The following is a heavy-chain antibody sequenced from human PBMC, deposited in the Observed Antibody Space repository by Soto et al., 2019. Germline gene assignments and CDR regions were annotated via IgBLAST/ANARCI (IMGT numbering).Heavy chain of an antibody. J-gene: IGHJ4*02. CDR1: GFTFSNAW. CDR3: TTDTGYDFWSGYYRGFDY. CDR2: LKSKTDGGTT. Sequence: EVQLVESGGGLVKPGGSLRLSCAASGFTFSNAWMNWVRQAPGKGLEWVGRLKSKTDGGTTDYAAPVKGRFTISRDDSKNTLYLQMNSLKTEDTAVYYCTTDTGYDFWSGYYRGFDYWGQGTLVTVSS. V-gene: IGHV3-15*07. D-gene: IGHD3-3*01.